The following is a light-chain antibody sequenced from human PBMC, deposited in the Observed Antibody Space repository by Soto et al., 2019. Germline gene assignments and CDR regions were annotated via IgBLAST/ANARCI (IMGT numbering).Light chain of an antibody. CDR2: AAS. J-gene: IGKJ3*01. V-gene: IGKV1-39*01. Sequence: DIQMTQSPSSLSASVGDRVTITCRASQSISSFLSWYQQKPGKAPKLLIYAASSLQSGVPSRFIVSGSVTDFTFAISSLQPEDFATYYCQQSYSTLLTFGPGTKVDIK. CDR3: QQSYSTLLT. CDR1: QSISSF.